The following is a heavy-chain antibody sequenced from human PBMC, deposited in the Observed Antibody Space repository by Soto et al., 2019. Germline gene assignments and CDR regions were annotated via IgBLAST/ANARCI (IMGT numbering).Heavy chain of an antibody. Sequence: ASVKVSCKASGYTFTSYDINWVRQATGQGLEWMGWMNPNSGNTGYAQKFQGRVTMTRNTSISTAYMELSSLRSEDTAVYYCARGIQKVVPAAISAYWGQGTLVTVSS. D-gene: IGHD2-2*02. V-gene: IGHV1-8*01. CDR2: MNPNSGNT. CDR1: GYTFTSYD. CDR3: ARGIQKVVPAAISAY. J-gene: IGHJ4*02.